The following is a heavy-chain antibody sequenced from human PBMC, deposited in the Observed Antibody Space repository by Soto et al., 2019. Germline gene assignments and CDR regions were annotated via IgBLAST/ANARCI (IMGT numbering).Heavy chain of an antibody. D-gene: IGHD3-10*01. CDR2: IYYSGST. CDR1: GGSISSGGYY. V-gene: IGHV4-31*03. J-gene: IGHJ4*02. Sequence: PSETLSLTCTVSGGSISSGGYYWSWIRQHPGKGLEWIGYIYYSGSTYYNPSLKSRVTISVDTSKNQFSLKLSSVTAADTAMYYCARTLWFGDPTGSWWGQGTLVTVSS. CDR3: ARTLWFGDPTGSW.